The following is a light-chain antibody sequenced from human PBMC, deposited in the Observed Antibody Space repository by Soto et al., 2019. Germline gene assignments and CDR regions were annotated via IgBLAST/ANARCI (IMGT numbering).Light chain of an antibody. V-gene: IGLV4-60*03. J-gene: IGLJ2*01. CDR1: SGHSSYI. CDR2: LEGSGSY. Sequence: QPVLTQSSSASASLGSSVKLTCTLSSGHSSYIIAWHQQQPGKAPRYLMKLEGSGSYNKGSGVPDRFSGSSSGADRYLTISYLQSEDEADYYCETWDSNTHVFGGGTKLTVL. CDR3: ETWDSNTHV.